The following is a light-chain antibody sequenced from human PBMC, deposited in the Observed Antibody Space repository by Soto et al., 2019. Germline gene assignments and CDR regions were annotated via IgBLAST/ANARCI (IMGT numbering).Light chain of an antibody. CDR1: HDISHF. CDR2: EAS. J-gene: IGKJ3*01. Sequence: DIQITHSRSSPSSSFGDRVPLTCRASHDISHFLAWYQQKPGKVPQLLIYEASTLQFGVPSRFSGSGSGTEFSLTISGLQPEDVATYFCQKYDSVPFTFGPGTKVDIK. V-gene: IGKV1-27*01. CDR3: QKYDSVPFT.